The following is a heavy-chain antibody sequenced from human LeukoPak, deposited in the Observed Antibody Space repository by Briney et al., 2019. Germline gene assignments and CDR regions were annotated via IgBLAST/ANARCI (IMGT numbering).Heavy chain of an antibody. CDR1: GFTFSSYG. J-gene: IGHJ5*02. Sequence: GRSLRLSCAASGFTFSSYGMHWVRQAPGKGLEWVAVIWYDGSNKYYADSVKGRFTISRDNSKNTLYLQMNSLRAEDMAVYYCARVHMPYQQMFGWFDPWGQGTLVTVSS. CDR3: ARVHMPYQQMFGWFDP. D-gene: IGHD3-10*02. V-gene: IGHV3-33*01. CDR2: IWYDGSNK.